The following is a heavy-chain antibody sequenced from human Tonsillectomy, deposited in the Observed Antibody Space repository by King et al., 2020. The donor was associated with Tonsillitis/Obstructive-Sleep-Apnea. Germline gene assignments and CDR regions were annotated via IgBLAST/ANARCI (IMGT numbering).Heavy chain of an antibody. D-gene: IGHD3-9*01. Sequence: VQLVESGGGVVQPGRSLRLSCAASGFTFSSYGMHWVRQAPGKGLEWVAVIWYDGSNKYYADSVKGRFTISRDNSKNTLYLQMNSLRAEDTAVYYCARDLGPLLHFDWLLYGYWGQGTLVTVSS. CDR3: ARDLGPLLHFDWLLYGY. CDR2: IWYDGSNK. J-gene: IGHJ4*02. V-gene: IGHV3-33*01. CDR1: GFTFSSYG.